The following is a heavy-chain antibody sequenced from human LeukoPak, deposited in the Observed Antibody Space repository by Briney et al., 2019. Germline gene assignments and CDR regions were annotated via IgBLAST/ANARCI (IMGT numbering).Heavy chain of an antibody. CDR3: ARSAENCNNGVCFTDYYMDV. CDR2: INPNSGDT. D-gene: IGHD2-8*01. V-gene: IGHV1-2*06. CDR1: GYTLSGSY. J-gene: IGHJ6*03. Sequence: ASVKVSCKTSGYTLSGSYIHWVRQAPGQGLEWMRRINPNSGDTNYAQNFQGRVTMTRDTSITTAYMELSSLTSDDTAVYFCARSAENCNNGVCFTDYYMDVWGKGTTVTVSS.